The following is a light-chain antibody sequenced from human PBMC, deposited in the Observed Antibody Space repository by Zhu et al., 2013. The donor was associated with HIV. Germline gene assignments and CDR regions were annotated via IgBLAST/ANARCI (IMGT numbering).Light chain of an antibody. V-gene: IGLV1-51*01. J-gene: IGLJ2*01. CDR3: SSYTSSSTVV. CDR2: DNN. Sequence: QSVLTQPPSVSAAPGQKVTISCSGSSSNIGNNYVSWYQHLPGTAPKLLIYDNNKRPSGIPDRFSGSKSGNTASLTISGLQAEDEADYYCSSYTSSSTVV. CDR1: SSNIGNNY.